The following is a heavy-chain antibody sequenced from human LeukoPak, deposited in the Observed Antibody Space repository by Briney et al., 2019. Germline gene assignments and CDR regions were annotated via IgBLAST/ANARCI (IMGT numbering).Heavy chain of an antibody. CDR2: IKQAGSEI. J-gene: IGHJ4*02. CDR1: GFTFSTYA. V-gene: IGHV3-7*05. CDR3: TREGGGSDI. D-gene: IGHD2-15*01. Sequence: GGSLRLSCAASGFTFSTYAMSWVRQVPGKGLEWVATIKQAGSEIYYVDSVKGRFTISRDNAKNSLFLEMNSLRAEDTAVYYCTREGGGSDIWGQGTLVTVSS.